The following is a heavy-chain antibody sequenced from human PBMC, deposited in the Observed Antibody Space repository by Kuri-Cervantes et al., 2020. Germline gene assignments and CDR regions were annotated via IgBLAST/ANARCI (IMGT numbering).Heavy chain of an antibody. CDR2: IDWDDDK. D-gene: IGHD3-9*01. V-gene: IGHV2-70*12. CDR3: AHLYYDILTGYYTSFDY. J-gene: IGHJ4*02. CDR1: GFSLSTSGMC. Sequence: SGPTLVKPTQTLTLTCTFSGFSLSTSGMCVSWIRQPPGKALEWLARIDWDDDKYYSTSLKTRLTITKDTSKNQVVLTMTNMDPVDTATYYCAHLYYDILTGYYTSFDYWGQGTLVTVSS.